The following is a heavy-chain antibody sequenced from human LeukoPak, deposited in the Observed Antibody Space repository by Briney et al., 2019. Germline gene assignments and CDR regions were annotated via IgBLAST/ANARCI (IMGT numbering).Heavy chain of an antibody. D-gene: IGHD2-15*01. Sequence: GGSLRLSCAASGFTFSSYWMSWVRQAPGKGLEWVANIKQDGSEKYYVDSVKGRFTISRDTSKSTLYLQMNSLRVEDTAVYYCAKAPDGNPRAFDIRGQGTMVTVSS. CDR3: AKAPDGNPRAFDI. CDR2: IKQDGSEK. J-gene: IGHJ3*02. V-gene: IGHV3-7*03. CDR1: GFTFSSYW.